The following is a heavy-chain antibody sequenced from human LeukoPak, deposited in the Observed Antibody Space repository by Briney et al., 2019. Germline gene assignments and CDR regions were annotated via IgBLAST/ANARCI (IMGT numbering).Heavy chain of an antibody. CDR3: ARLTGYSSESWFDP. J-gene: IGHJ5*02. CDR1: GVSIRSSY. Sequence: PSETLSLTCSVSGVSIRSSYWSWIRQPPGKGLEWIGYIYYSGSTNYNRSLKSRVTISVDTSKNQFSLKLSSVTAADTAVYYCARLTGYSSESWFDPWGQGTLVTVSS. V-gene: IGHV4-59*01. CDR2: IYYSGST. D-gene: IGHD3-9*01.